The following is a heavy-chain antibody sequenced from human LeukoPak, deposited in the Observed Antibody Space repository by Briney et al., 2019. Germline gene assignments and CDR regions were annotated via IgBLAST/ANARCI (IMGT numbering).Heavy chain of an antibody. CDR2: ISAYNGNT. CDR3: ARDRRVLRYFDWLDY. V-gene: IGHV1-18*01. Sequence: EASVKVSCKASGYTFTSYGISWVRQAPGQGLEWMGWISAYNGNTNYAQKLQGRVTMTTDTSTSTAYMELRSLRSDDTAVYYCARDRRVLRYFDWLDYWGQGTLVTVSS. CDR1: GYTFTSYG. J-gene: IGHJ4*02. D-gene: IGHD3-9*01.